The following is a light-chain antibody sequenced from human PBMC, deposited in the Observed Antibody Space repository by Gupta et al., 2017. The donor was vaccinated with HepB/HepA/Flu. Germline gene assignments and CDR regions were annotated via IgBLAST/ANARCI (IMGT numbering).Light chain of an antibody. Sequence: DIVMTQSPLSLPVTPGEPASISCRSSQSLLQSNGYNYLDWYLQKPGQSPQLLIYLGSQRASGVPDRFSGSGSGTDFTLEISRVEAEDVGVYYCMQTLQGPGVTFGPGTKVDIK. CDR1: QSLLQSNGYNY. J-gene: IGKJ3*01. CDR3: MQTLQGPGVT. V-gene: IGKV2-28*01. CDR2: LGS.